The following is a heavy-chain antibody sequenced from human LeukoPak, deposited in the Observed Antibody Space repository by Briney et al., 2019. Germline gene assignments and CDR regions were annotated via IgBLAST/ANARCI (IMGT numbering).Heavy chain of an antibody. J-gene: IGHJ4*02. D-gene: IGHD1-1*01. CDR3: ARDWNHYLDY. V-gene: IGHV3-33*01. CDR2: IWYDGSNK. Sequence: PGRSLRLSCAASGFTFSTYGMHCVRQAPGRGLEWVAVIWYDGSNKYYADSVKGRFTISRDNSKNTLYLQMNSLRAEDTAVYYCARDWNHYLDYWGQGTLVTVSS. CDR1: GFTFSTYG.